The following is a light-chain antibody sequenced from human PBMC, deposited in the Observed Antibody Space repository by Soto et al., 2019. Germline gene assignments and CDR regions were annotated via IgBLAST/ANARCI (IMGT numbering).Light chain of an antibody. CDR3: AAGDDRLNAYVV. CDR1: SSNIGSNT. V-gene: IGLV1-44*01. CDR2: SNN. Sequence: QSVLTQPPSASGTPGQRVTISCSGSSSNIGSNTVNWYQQLPGTAPKLLIYSNNQRPSGVPDRFSGSKSGTSASLAISGLQSEDEADYYCAAGDDRLNAYVVFGGGTKVTVL. J-gene: IGLJ2*01.